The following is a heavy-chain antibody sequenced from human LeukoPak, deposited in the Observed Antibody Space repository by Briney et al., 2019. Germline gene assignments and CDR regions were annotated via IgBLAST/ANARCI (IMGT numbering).Heavy chain of an antibody. D-gene: IGHD3-16*01. Sequence: SETLSLTCTGSGRSISCYYWSWIRQPPGKGLEWIGYIYYSGSTNYNPSLKSPLIISVDTSKNQFCLTLSSVTAADTAVYYCARLIRIIRSSSDYWSQRTLVTV. CDR1: GRSISCYY. CDR2: IYYSGST. J-gene: IGHJ4*02. V-gene: IGHV4-59*08. CDR3: ARLIRIIRSSSDY.